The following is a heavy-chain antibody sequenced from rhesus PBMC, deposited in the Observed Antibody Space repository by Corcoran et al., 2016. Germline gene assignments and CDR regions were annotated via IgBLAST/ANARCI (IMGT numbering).Heavy chain of an antibody. CDR3: TRSRGYWYFDL. V-gene: IGHV4-106*01. CDR1: GGSISDDFY. D-gene: IGHD5-42*01. J-gene: IGHJ2*01. CDR2: IYLRSGDS. Sequence: QVQLQESGPGLVKPSETLSLTCAVSGGSISDDFYWSWVRQPPGKGLEWIGYIYLRSGDSDYNPSLKNRVTISVDTSKTQFSLNLRSVTAADTAVYYCTRSRGYWYFDLWGPGTPIIISS.